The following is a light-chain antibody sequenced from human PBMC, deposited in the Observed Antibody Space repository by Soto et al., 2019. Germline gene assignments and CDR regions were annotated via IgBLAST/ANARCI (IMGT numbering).Light chain of an antibody. CDR2: DAS. J-gene: IGKJ1*01. CDR3: HQYDTIVQT. Sequence: ELVMTQSPCTLSLSPGERATLSCRASQSVRNSLLAWYQQKHGQPPRLIIYDASTRATATPERFSGIGSGTDLTITISRLEPEDVEVYDGHQYDTIVQTFGQGTKVDIK. V-gene: IGKV3-20*01. CDR1: QSVRNSL.